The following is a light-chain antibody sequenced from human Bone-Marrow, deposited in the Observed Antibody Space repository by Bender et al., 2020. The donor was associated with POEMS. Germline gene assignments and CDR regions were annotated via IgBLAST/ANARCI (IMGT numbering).Light chain of an antibody. CDR2: HDT. V-gene: IGLV3-1*01. J-gene: IGLJ2*01. CDR3: QTWDSSIVL. CDR1: KLGKTY. Sequence: SYDLTQPPSVSVSPGQTASITCSGDKLGKTYTSWYQQKPGQSPVLVVYHDTQRPSGIPERFSGSNSGNTATLTISGTQALDEADYYCQTWDSSIVLFGGGTKLTVL.